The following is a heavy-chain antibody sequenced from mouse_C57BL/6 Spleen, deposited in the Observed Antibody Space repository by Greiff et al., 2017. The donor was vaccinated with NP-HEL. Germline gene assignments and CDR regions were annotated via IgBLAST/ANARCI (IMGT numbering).Heavy chain of an antibody. J-gene: IGHJ3*01. Sequence: EVQLQQSGAELVRPGASVKLSCTASGFNIKDYYMHWVKQRPEQGLEWIGRIDPEDGDTEYAPKFQGKATMTADTSSNTAYLQLSSLTSEDPAVYSCSTEYYGSSPAWFAYWGQGTLVTVSA. CDR1: GFNIKDYY. V-gene: IGHV14-1*01. CDR3: STEYYGSSPAWFAY. CDR2: IDPEDGDT. D-gene: IGHD1-1*01.